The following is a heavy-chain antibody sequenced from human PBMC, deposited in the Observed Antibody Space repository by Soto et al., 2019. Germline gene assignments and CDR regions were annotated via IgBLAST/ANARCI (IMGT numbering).Heavy chain of an antibody. CDR2: IYYNGNT. CDR3: ARLSLTNYGARWFDP. D-gene: IGHD4-17*01. V-gene: IGHV4-31*03. J-gene: IGHJ5*02. CDR1: GASISSGGYY. Sequence: QVQLQELGPGLVKPSQTLSLTCTVSGASISSGGYYWSWIRQHPGKGLEWIGYIYYNGNTYYNPSLTSRVTISLDTSDNQFSLRLSSVTAADTAVYFCARLSLTNYGARWFDPWGQGTLVNVSS.